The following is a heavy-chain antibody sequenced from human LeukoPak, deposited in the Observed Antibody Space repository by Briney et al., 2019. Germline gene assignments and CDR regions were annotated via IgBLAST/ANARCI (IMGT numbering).Heavy chain of an antibody. V-gene: IGHV4-61*02. CDR1: GGSISSGSYY. J-gene: IGHJ4*02. D-gene: IGHD3-10*01. CDR3: ARVGYGSGSYYYFDS. CDR2: IYNSGSA. Sequence: PSETLSLTCTVSGGSISSGSYYWSWIRQPAGKGLEYIGRIYNSGSANYNPSLKSRVTILVDTSTNQFSLNLSSVTAADTAVYYCARVGYGSGSYYYFDSWGQGTLVTVSS.